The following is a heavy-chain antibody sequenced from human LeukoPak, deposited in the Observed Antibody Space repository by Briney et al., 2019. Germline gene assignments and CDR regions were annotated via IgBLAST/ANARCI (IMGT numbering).Heavy chain of an antibody. D-gene: IGHD3-9*01. V-gene: IGHV1-69*05. J-gene: IGHJ5*02. CDR3: ARSYDILTGSPLRPASGDNWFDP. CDR2: IIPIFGTA. CDR1: GGTFSSYA. Sequence: SVKVSCKASGGTFSSYAISWVRQAPGQGLEWMGGIIPIFGTANYAQKFQGRVTITTDESTSTAYMELSSLRSEDTAVYYCARSYDILTGSPLRPASGDNWFDPWGQGTLVTVSS.